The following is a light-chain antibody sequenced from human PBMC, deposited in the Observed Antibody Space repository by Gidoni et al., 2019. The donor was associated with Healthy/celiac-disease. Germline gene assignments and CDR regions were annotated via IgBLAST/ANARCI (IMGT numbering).Light chain of an antibody. CDR3: QQRNNWPHFLT. Sequence: IVLSQSPATLSLSPGERATLSCRASPSDSSNLAWYQQNPGQAPRLLIYDASTRGTGIPARLSGSGSGTDFTLTISSREPEDVAVDYCQQRNNWPHFLTFXGXTKVXI. V-gene: IGKV3-11*01. CDR1: PSDSSN. J-gene: IGKJ4*01. CDR2: DAS.